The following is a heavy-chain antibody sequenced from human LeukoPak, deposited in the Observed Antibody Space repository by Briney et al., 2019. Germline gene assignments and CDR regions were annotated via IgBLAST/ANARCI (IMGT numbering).Heavy chain of an antibody. CDR2: INPNSGGT. J-gene: IGHJ4*02. D-gene: IGHD1-26*01. Sequence: ASVKVSCKASGGTFSSYAISWVRQAPGQGLEWMGWINPNSGGTNYAQKFQGRVTMTRDTSISTAYMELSRLRSDDTAVYYCARDRVRVGATSDFDYWGQGTLVTVSS. CDR3: ARDRVRVGATSDFDY. CDR1: GGTFSSYA. V-gene: IGHV1-2*02.